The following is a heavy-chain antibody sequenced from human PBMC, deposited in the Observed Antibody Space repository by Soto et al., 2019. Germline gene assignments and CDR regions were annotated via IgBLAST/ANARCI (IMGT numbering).Heavy chain of an antibody. CDR2: IYDSGST. J-gene: IGHJ6*02. Sequence: SETLSLTXAVSGDSISRGGYSWTWIRQPPGKALEWIGNIYDSGSTSYNPSLKSRVTISVDTSKNQFSLRLTSVTAADTAVHFCARGSRSYYDYGMDVWGQGTTVTVS. V-gene: IGHV4-30-2*01. CDR3: ARGSRSYYDYGMDV. CDR1: GDSISRGGYS.